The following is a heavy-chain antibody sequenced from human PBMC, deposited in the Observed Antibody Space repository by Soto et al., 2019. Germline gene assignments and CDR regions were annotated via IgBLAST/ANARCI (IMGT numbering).Heavy chain of an antibody. J-gene: IGHJ4*02. CDR2: IFWNDDK. V-gene: IGHV2-5*01. CDR3: AQVDNVAALFAY. Sequence: QITLKESGPTLVKPTQTLTLTCTFSGFSLSTTGEGVGWIRQPPGKALEWLAVIFWNDDKSYSPSLKSRLTISKDTSRKQVVVTMMKMAPVDTGTYYCAQVDNVAALFAYLGQGTLVTVSS. D-gene: IGHD6-6*01. CDR1: GFSLSTTGEG.